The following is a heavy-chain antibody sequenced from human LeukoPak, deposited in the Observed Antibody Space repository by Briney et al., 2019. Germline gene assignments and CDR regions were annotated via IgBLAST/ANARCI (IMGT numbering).Heavy chain of an antibody. V-gene: IGHV3-23*01. D-gene: IGHD6-19*01. CDR2: ISGSGGST. J-gene: IGHJ4*02. CDR1: GGSFSGYY. CDR3: VRSEQWTGYFDF. Sequence: ETLSLTCAVYGGSFSGYYWSWVRQAPGKGLEWVSAISGSGGSTYYADSVKGRFTISRDNSKNTLYLQMNSLRAEDTAVYYCVRSEQWTGYFDFWGQGALVTVSS.